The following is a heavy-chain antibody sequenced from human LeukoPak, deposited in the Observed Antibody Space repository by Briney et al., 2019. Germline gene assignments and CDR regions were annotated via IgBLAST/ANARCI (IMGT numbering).Heavy chain of an antibody. D-gene: IGHD2-21*02. Sequence: GGSLRLSCAASGFTFSDYYMSWIRQAPGKGLEWVSYISSSGSTIYYADSVKGRFTISRDNAKNSLYLQMNNLRAEDTAVYYCARGAHCGGDCYSSADYYYYGMDVWGQGTTVTVSS. V-gene: IGHV3-11*01. J-gene: IGHJ6*02. CDR3: ARGAHCGGDCYSSADYYYYGMDV. CDR1: GFTFSDYY. CDR2: ISSSGSTI.